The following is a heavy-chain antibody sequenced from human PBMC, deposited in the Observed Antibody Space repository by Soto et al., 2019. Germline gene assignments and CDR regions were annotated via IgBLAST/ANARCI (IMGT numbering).Heavy chain of an antibody. V-gene: IGHV4-34*01. CDR2: ISHSGST. CDR3: AGQVGLLGTPGMRDYYYYYGMDV. Sequence: PSETLSLTCAVYGGSFSGCYWSWIRQPPGKGLEWVGEISHSGSTNYNPSLKSRVTMSVDTSKNQFSLKMSSVTAADTALYYCAGQVGLLGTPGMRDYYYYYGMDVWGQGTPVTVAS. CDR1: GGSFSGCY. J-gene: IGHJ6*02. D-gene: IGHD3-3*02.